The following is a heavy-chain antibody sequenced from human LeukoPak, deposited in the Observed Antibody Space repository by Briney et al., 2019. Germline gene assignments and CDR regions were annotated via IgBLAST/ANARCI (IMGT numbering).Heavy chain of an antibody. Sequence: ASVKVSCKASGYTFTSYAMRWVRQAPGQRLEWMGWINAGNGNTKYSQKFQGRVTITRDTSASTAYMELSSLRSEDTAVYYCASPYYYDSSGSDAFDIWGQGTMVTVSS. CDR3: ASPYYYDSSGSDAFDI. D-gene: IGHD3-22*01. J-gene: IGHJ3*02. CDR1: GYTFTSYA. CDR2: INAGNGNT. V-gene: IGHV1-3*01.